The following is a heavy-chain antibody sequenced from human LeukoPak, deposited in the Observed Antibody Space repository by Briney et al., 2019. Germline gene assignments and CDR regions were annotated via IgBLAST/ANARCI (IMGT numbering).Heavy chain of an antibody. V-gene: IGHV1-3*01. D-gene: IGHD3-9*01. CDR2: INAGNGNT. CDR1: GYTFTSYA. Sequence: ASVKVSCKASGYTFTSYAMHWVRQAPGQRLEWMGWINAGNGNTKYSQKFQGRVTITADESTSTAYMELSSLRSEDTAVYYCARGHYDILTGYYNARNPNYYYYGMDVWGQGTTVTVSS. CDR3: ARGHYDILTGYYNARNPNYYYYGMDV. J-gene: IGHJ6*02.